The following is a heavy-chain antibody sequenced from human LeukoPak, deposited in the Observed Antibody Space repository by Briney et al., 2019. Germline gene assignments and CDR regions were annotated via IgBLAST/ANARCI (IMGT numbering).Heavy chain of an antibody. J-gene: IGHJ4*02. Sequence: PSETLSLTCTVSGGSISSYYWGWIRQPPGKGLEWIGSIYYSGSTYYNPSLKSRVTISVDTSKNQFSLKLSSVTAADTAVYYCARHRPYYYDSSGLHYWGQGTLVTVSS. CDR1: GGSISSYY. CDR2: IYYSGST. D-gene: IGHD3-22*01. V-gene: IGHV4-39*01. CDR3: ARHRPYYYDSSGLHY.